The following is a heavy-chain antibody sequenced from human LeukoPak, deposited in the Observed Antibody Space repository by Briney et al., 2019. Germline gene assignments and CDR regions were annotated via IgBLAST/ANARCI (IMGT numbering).Heavy chain of an antibody. CDR3: ARACRAAIDI. J-gene: IGHJ3*02. CDR1: GGSISSGSYY. V-gene: IGHV4-61*02. Sequence: SQTLSLTCTVSGGSISSGSYYWSWIRQPAGKGLEWIGRIYTSGSTNYNPSLKSRVTISVDTSKNQFSLKLSSVTAADTAVYYCARACRAAIDIWGQGTMVTVSS. CDR2: IYTSGST.